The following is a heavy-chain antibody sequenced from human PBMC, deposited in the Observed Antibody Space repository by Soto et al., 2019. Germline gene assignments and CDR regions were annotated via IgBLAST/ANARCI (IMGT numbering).Heavy chain of an antibody. V-gene: IGHV4-4*01. D-gene: IGHD2-15*01. J-gene: IGHJ4*02. CDR1: GGSVSSTNL. CDR2: LFHSGTT. Sequence: QVQLQESGPGLVKPSGTLSLTCTVSGGSVSSTNLWSWVRQAPGEGLEWIVELFHSGTTNYNPSLKSRVVISMDTSTNQLSLRLDSGTAAATVLYCCARHIAVHTTRGFDYWGQWTLVTVSS. CDR3: ARHIAVHTTRGFDY.